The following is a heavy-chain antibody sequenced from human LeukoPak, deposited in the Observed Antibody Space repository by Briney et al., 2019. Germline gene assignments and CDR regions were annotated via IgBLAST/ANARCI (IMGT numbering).Heavy chain of an antibody. CDR2: ISSSSSYK. D-gene: IGHD5-18*01. V-gene: IGHV3-21*01. CDR3: ARGQLWQTGWFDP. Sequence: SGGSLRLSCAASGFTFSSYSMNWVRQAPGKGLEWVSSISSSSSYKYYADSVRGRFTISRDNAKNSLFLQMNSLRAEDTAVYYCARGQLWQTGWFDPWGQGTLVTASS. CDR1: GFTFSSYS. J-gene: IGHJ5*02.